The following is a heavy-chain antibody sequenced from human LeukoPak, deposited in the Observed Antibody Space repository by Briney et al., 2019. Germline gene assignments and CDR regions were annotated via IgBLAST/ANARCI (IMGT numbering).Heavy chain of an antibody. V-gene: IGHV3-23*01. CDR3: AKEVSGCAYADAFDM. Sequence: GGSLRLSCAASGFTFSNYTLTWVRQAPGTGLESVSSIRGNGNRTSSADSVKCRLTISRDNSKNTLYMQMTSLRAQYPSANFCAKEVSGCAYADAFDMWGQGTMVTVSS. CDR2: IRGNGNRT. J-gene: IGHJ3*02. D-gene: IGHD5-12*01. CDR1: GFTFSNYT.